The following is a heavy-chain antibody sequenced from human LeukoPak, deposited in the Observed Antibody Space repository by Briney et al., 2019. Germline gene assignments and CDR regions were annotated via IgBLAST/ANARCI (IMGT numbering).Heavy chain of an antibody. V-gene: IGHV3-23*01. CDR2: ISDTGRKR. J-gene: IGHJ4*02. D-gene: IGHD2-21*02. CDR3: AKDHDNGDYYYYFDS. Sequence: PGGSPRLSCVASGFSFDTYAMSWVRQPPGKGLEWVSGISDTGRKRHYTDSVKGRFTISRDNSKNTLHLQMNSLRAEDTALYFCAKDHDNGDYYYYFDSWGQGTLVTVSS. CDR1: GFSFDTYA.